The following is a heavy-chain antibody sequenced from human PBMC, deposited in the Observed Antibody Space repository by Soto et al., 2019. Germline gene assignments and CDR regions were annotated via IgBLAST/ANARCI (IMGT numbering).Heavy chain of an antibody. Sequence: GGSLRLSCAASGFTFSSYSMNWVRQAPGKGLEWVSSISSSSSDIYYADSVKGRFTISRDNAKNSLYLQMNSLRAEDTAVYYCARVRYYDSSGTLDYWGRGAQVTVSS. CDR2: ISSSSSDI. J-gene: IGHJ4*02. CDR3: ARVRYYDSSGTLDY. D-gene: IGHD3-22*01. V-gene: IGHV3-21*01. CDR1: GFTFSSYS.